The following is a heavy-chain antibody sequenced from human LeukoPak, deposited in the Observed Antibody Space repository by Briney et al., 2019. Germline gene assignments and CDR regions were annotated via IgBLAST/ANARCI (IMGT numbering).Heavy chain of an antibody. CDR2: ISAYNGNT. D-gene: IGHD3-3*02. CDR3: ARDGLARNQNPYIWFDP. Sequence: ASVKVSCKASGYTFTSYGISWVRQAPGHGLEWMGWISAYNGNTNYAQKLQGRVTMTTDTSTSTAYMELRSLRSDDTAVYYCARDGLARNQNPYIWFDPWGQGTLVTVSS. CDR1: GYTFTSYG. V-gene: IGHV1-18*01. J-gene: IGHJ5*02.